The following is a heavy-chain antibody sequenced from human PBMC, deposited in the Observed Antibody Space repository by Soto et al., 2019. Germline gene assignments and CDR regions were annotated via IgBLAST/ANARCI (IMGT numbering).Heavy chain of an antibody. J-gene: IGHJ4*02. CDR3: ASSGYPFYYFDY. V-gene: IGHV4-59*01. CDR1: GGSISSYY. D-gene: IGHD5-12*01. Sequence: SETLSLTCTVSGGSISSYYWSWIRQPPGKGLEWIGYIYYSGSTNYNPSLKSRVTISVDTSKNQFSLKLSSVTAADTAVYYCASSGYPFYYFDYWGQGTLVTVSS. CDR2: IYYSGST.